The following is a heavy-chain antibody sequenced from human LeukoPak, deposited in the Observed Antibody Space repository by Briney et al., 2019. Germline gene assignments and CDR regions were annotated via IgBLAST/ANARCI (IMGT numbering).Heavy chain of an antibody. D-gene: IGHD4-11*01. CDR2: IDPNNGDT. V-gene: IGHV1-2*02. CDR3: AREYSASEH. CDR1: GYTFTGHF. Sequence: GASVKVSCGASGYTFTGHFLHWVRQAPGQGLEWMAWIDPNNGDTHYAQNFQGRITVTRDTSISTVYMELSRLTSDDTAVYYCAREYSASEHWGQGTLVTVSS. J-gene: IGHJ4*02.